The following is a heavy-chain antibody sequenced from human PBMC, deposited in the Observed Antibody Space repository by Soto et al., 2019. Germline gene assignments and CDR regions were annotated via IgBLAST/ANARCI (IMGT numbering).Heavy chain of an antibody. Sequence: ASVKVSCKASGYTFTSYAMHWVRQTPGQRLEWMGWINAGNGNTKYSQKFQGRVTITRDTSASTAYMELSSLRSEDTAVYYCARESGSYDYYYYYGMDVWGQGTTVTVSS. CDR3: ARESGSYDYYYYYGMDV. J-gene: IGHJ6*02. CDR2: INAGNGNT. D-gene: IGHD1-26*01. CDR1: GYTFTSYA. V-gene: IGHV1-3*01.